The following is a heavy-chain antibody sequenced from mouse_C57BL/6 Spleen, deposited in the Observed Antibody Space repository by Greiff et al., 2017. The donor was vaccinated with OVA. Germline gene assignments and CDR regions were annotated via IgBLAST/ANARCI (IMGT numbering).Heavy chain of an antibody. CDR1: GFSLTSYG. V-gene: IGHV2-2*01. CDR2: IWSGGST. J-gene: IGHJ4*01. D-gene: IGHD1-1*01. CDR3: ASYYGSSYGAMDY. Sequence: VQRVESGPGLVQPSQSLSITCTVSGFSLTSYGVHWVRQSPGKGLEWLGVIWSGGSTDYNAAFISRLSISKDNSKSQVFFKMNSLQADDTAIYYCASYYGSSYGAMDYWGQGTSVTVSS.